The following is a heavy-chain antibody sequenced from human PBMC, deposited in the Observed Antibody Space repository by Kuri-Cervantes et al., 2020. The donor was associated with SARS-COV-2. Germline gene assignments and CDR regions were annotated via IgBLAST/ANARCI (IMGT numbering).Heavy chain of an antibody. Sequence: GESLKISCPASGFTFSSYEMNWVRQAPGEGLECVSYIRSSRSTVYYADSVKGRFTISRDNAKNSLYLQMNSLRAEDTAVYYCAKDTYDSSGYFGSGNEYAMDVWGQGTTVTVSS. CDR1: GFTFSSYE. D-gene: IGHD3-22*01. J-gene: IGHJ6*02. CDR2: IRSSRSTV. V-gene: IGHV3-48*03. CDR3: AKDTYDSSGYFGSGNEYAMDV.